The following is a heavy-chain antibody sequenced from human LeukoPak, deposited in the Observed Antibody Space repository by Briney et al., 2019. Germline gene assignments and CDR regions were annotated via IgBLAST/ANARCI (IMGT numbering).Heavy chain of an antibody. V-gene: IGHV7-4-1*02. CDR3: ARPYYYDGSGYYYYYGMDV. Sequence: ASVKVSCKASGYTFTSYAMNWVRQAPGQGLEWMGWINTNTGNPTYAQGFTGRFVFSLDTSVSTAYLQISSLKAEDTAVYYCARPYYYDGSGYYYYYGMDVWGQGTTVTVSS. CDR1: GYTFTSYA. D-gene: IGHD3-22*01. CDR2: INTNTGNP. J-gene: IGHJ6*02.